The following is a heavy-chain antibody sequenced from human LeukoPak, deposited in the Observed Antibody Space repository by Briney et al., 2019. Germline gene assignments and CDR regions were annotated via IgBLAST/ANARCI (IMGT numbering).Heavy chain of an antibody. D-gene: IGHD4-23*01. CDR2: INHSGST. J-gene: IGHJ6*02. V-gene: IGHV4-34*01. Sequence: SETLSLTCAVYGGSFSGYYWSWIRQPPGKGLEWIGEINHSGSTNYNPSLKSRVTISVDTSKNQFSLKLSSVTAADTAVYYCASGDYGGNSDYYYGMDAWGQGTTVTVSS. CDR1: GGSFSGYY. CDR3: ASGDYGGNSDYYYGMDA.